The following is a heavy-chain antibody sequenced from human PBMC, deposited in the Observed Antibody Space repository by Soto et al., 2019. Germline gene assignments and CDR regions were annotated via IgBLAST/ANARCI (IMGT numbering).Heavy chain of an antibody. CDR3: ARFNFTRSRDNYFYYMDV. D-gene: IGHD1-1*01. CDR1: GDTLNTFD. CDR2: ITTHNGNT. J-gene: IGHJ6*03. V-gene: IGHV1-18*04. Sequence: QVQLVQSGAEVRRPGASVKVSCKASGDTLNTFDISWVRQDPGQGPEWMAWITTHNGNTNFAQKFRGRVTLTADTSVATAFMELRNLRSDDTGVYFCARFNFTRSRDNYFYYMDVWGLGPTVTVSS.